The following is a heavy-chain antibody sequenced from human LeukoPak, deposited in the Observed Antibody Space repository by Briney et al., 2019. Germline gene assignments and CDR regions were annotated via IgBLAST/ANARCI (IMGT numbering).Heavy chain of an antibody. V-gene: IGHV1-69*04. CDR1: GGTFSSYT. CDR2: IIPILGIA. D-gene: IGHD3/OR15-3a*01. J-gene: IGHJ5*02. CDR3: ARDPVGPYNWFGP. Sequence: SVKVSCKASGGTFSSYTISWVRQAPGQGLEWMGRIIPILGIANYAQKFQGRVTITADKSTSTAYMELSSLRSEDTAVYYCARDPVGPYNWFGPWGQGTLVTVSS.